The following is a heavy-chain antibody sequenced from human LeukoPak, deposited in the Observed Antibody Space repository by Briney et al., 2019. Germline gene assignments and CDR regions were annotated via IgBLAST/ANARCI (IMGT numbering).Heavy chain of an antibody. CDR2: IYYSGST. D-gene: IGHD3-9*01. Sequence: PSQTLSLTCTVSGGSISSGDYYWSWIRQPPGKGLEWIGYIYYSGSTYYNPSLKSRVTISVDTSKNQFSLKLSSVTAADTAVYYCARRYYDILTGYPYYFGYWGQGTLVTVSS. J-gene: IGHJ4*02. CDR3: ARRYYDILTGYPYYFGY. CDR1: GGSISSGDYY. V-gene: IGHV4-30-4*01.